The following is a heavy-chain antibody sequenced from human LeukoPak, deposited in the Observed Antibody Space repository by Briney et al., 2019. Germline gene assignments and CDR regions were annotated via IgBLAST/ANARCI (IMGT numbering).Heavy chain of an antibody. CDR2: ISGSGGTT. Sequence: HPGGSLRLSCAASGFTFNNYAMNWVRQAPGKGLEWVSVISGSGGTTYYADSVKGRFTISRDSSKNTLYLQMNSLRAEDTAVYYCAKVSGGGLYYDGMDVWGQGTMVTVSS. D-gene: IGHD1-14*01. CDR3: AKVSGGGLYYDGMDV. CDR1: GFTFNNYA. J-gene: IGHJ6*02. V-gene: IGHV3-23*01.